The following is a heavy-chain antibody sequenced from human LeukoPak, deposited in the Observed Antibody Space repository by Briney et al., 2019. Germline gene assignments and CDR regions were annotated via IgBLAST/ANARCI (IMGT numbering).Heavy chain of an antibody. Sequence: SETLSLTCTVSGGSISSSSYYWGWIRQPPGKGLEWIGSIYYSGSTYYNPSLKSRVTISVDTSKNQFSLKLSSVTAADTAVYYCAPYQKESEIVGATRRGFVIDWGQGTLVTVSS. D-gene: IGHD1-26*01. CDR2: IYYSGST. J-gene: IGHJ4*02. CDR1: GGSISSSSYY. CDR3: APYQKESEIVGATRRGFVID. V-gene: IGHV4-39*01.